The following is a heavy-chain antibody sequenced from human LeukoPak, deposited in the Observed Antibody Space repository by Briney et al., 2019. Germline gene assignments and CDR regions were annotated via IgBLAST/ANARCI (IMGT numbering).Heavy chain of an antibody. CDR1: GYSLTSYD. J-gene: IGHJ6*03. CDR2: MNPNSGNT. CDR3: ARALSWTTESYYYMDV. V-gene: IGHV1-8*01. Sequence: ASVKVSCKASGYSLTSYDINWVRQATGQGLEWMGWMNPNSGNTGYAQKFQGRITMTKNTSITTAYMELSSLRSEDTAVYYCARALSWTTESYYYMDVWGKGTTVTVSS. D-gene: IGHD3/OR15-3a*01.